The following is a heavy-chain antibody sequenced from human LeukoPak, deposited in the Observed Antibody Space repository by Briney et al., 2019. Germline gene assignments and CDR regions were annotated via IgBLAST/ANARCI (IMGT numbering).Heavy chain of an antibody. Sequence: PSETLSLTCTVSGGSISTSNYYWGWIRQPPGKGLEWIGNIFYSGSTYYSPSLRSRVTISLDTSKNQFSLKLSSVTAADTAVYYCARERREQLLPPYTRSVTYFDYWGQGTLVTVSS. CDR3: ARERREQLLPPYTRSVTYFDY. V-gene: IGHV4-39*07. J-gene: IGHJ4*02. CDR2: IFYSGST. D-gene: IGHD2-2*01. CDR1: GGSISTSNYY.